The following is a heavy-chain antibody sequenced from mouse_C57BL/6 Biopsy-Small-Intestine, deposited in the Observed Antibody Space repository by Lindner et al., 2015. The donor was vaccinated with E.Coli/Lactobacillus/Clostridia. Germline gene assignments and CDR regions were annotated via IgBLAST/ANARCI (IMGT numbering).Heavy chain of an antibody. V-gene: IGHV1-9*01. CDR2: ILPGSDDT. CDR1: GYTFTGYW. Sequence: VQLQESGAELVRPGASVKLSCKATGYTFTGYWIDWVKQRPGHGLEWIGEILPGSDDTNFNEKFKGKASFTAVTSSNTAYMQLSSLTTEDSAIYFCVRRPFDYWGQGTTLTVSS. CDR3: VRRPFDY. J-gene: IGHJ2*01.